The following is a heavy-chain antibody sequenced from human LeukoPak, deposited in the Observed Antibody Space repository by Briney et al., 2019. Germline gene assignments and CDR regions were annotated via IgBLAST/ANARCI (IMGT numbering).Heavy chain of an antibody. CDR3: ARREPTGCSGTSCFAGPVGY. D-gene: IGHD2-2*01. Sequence: GSLRLSCAASGFTFSSYWMHWVRQAPGKGLVWVSRINSDGSSTSYADSVKGRFTISRDNGKNSLYLQMNSLRVEDTAVYYCARREPTGCSGTSCFAGPVGYWGQGTLVTVSS. V-gene: IGHV3-74*01. J-gene: IGHJ4*02. CDR2: INSDGSST. CDR1: GFTFSSYW.